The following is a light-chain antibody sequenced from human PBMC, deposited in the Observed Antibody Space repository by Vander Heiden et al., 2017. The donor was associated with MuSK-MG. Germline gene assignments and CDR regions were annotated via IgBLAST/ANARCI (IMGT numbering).Light chain of an antibody. CDR3: QQRSDWPPRIT. J-gene: IGKJ5*01. Sequence: EIVLTQSPATLSLSPGERATLSCRTSQSITGYLAWYQQKPGQAPRLLIYDAGTRATGIPARFSGSGSGTDFTLTISSLEPEDFAVYYCQQRSDWPPRITFGQGTRLE. V-gene: IGKV3-11*01. CDR1: QSITGY. CDR2: DAG.